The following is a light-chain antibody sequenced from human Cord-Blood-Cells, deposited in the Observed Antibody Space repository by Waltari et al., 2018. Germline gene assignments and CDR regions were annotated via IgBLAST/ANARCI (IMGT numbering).Light chain of an antibody. CDR2: WAS. CDR1: QSVLYSSNNKNY. J-gene: IGKJ3*01. Sequence: KSSQSVLYSSNNKNYLAWYQQKPGQPPKLLIYWASTRESGVPDRFSGSGSGTDFTLTISSLQAEDVAVYYCQQYYSTPLTFGPGTKVDIK. V-gene: IGKV4-1*01. CDR3: QQYYSTPLT.